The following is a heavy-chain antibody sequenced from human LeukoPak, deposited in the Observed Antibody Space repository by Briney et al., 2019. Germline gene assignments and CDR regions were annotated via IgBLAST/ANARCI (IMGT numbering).Heavy chain of an antibody. D-gene: IGHD2-2*01. CDR1: GGTFSSYA. CDR3: ARAHRGSSTSWDFDY. V-gene: IGHV1-69*13. J-gene: IGHJ4*02. Sequence: ASVKVSCKASGGTFSSYAISWVRQAPGQGLEWMGGIIPIFGTANYAQKFQDRVTITADESTSTAYMELSSLRSEDTAVYYCARAHRGSSTSWDFDYWGQGTLVTVSS. CDR2: IIPIFGTA.